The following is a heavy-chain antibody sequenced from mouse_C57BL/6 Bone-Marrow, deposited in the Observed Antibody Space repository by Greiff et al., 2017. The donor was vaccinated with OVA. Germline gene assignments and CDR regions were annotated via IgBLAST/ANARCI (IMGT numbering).Heavy chain of an antibody. CDR3: ASLYGSSEYYFDY. D-gene: IGHD1-1*01. J-gene: IGHJ2*01. Sequence: EVKLLESGPGLVKPSQSLSLTCSVTGYSITSGYYWNWIRQFPGNKLEWMGYISYDGSNNYNPSLKNRISITRDPSKNQFFLKLNSVTTEDTATEYGASLYGSSEYYFDYWGQGTTLTVSS. CDR1: GYSITSGYY. CDR2: ISYDGSN. V-gene: IGHV3-6*01.